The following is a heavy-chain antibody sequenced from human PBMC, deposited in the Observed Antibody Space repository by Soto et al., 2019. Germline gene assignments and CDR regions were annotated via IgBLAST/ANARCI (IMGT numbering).Heavy chain of an antibody. CDR2: INYRGST. Sequence: QVQLQESGPGLVRPSQTLSLTCTVSGGSINSGDSYWNWIRQHPEKGLEWIGYINYRGSTFYNPYLKSRIIISVDTSKNQFSLSLSSVTAADTAVYDCARDAPGVAPYWGQGTLVTVSS. J-gene: IGHJ4*02. V-gene: IGHV4-31*03. CDR3: ARDAPGVAPY. CDR1: GGSINSGDSY. D-gene: IGHD2-15*01.